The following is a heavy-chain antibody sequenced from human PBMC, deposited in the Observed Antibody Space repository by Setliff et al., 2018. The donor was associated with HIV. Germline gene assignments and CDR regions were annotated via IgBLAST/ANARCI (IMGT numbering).Heavy chain of an antibody. CDR2: INHSGRT. J-gene: IGHJ5*02. CDR3: ARSTYYYGAGKGSGWFDP. CDR1: GGSFSGYY. D-gene: IGHD3-10*01. V-gene: IGHV4-34*01. Sequence: SETLSLTCAVYGGSFSGYYWSWIRQPPGKGLEWIGEINHSGRTYYNPSLKSRVTISIDRSKNQFSLKLSSVTAADTAVYYCARSTYYYGAGKGSGWFDPWGQGTLVTVSS.